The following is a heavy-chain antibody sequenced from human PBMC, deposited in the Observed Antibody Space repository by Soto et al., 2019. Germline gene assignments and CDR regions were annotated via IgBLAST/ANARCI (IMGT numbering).Heavy chain of an antibody. CDR1: GYTFTRYS. CDR2: ISSTTNYI. J-gene: IGHJ4*02. V-gene: IGHV3-21*06. Sequence: LRLSCAASGYTFTRYSMNWVRQAPGKGLEWVSSISSTTNYIYYGDSMKGRFTISRDNAKNSLYLEMNSLRAEDTAVYYCARESEDLTSNFDYWGQGTLVTVSS. CDR3: ARESEDLTSNFDY.